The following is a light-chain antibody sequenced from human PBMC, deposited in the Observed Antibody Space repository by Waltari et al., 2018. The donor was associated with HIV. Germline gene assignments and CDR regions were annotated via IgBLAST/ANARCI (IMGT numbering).Light chain of an antibody. CDR1: KLGDKY. J-gene: IGLJ2*01. CDR2: QAR. Sequence: SYDLTQPPSVSGSPLQTTSITCSGDKLGDKYACWYHQKPGQSPVLVISQARTRPSGSPGRFSGSNSGNTATLTISGIQAMDEAAYYCQAWDSSPLVFGGGTKLTV. CDR3: QAWDSSPLV. V-gene: IGLV3-1*01.